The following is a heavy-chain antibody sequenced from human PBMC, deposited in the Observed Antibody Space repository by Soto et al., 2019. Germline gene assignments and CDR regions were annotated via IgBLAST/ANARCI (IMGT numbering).Heavy chain of an antibody. D-gene: IGHD6-19*01. CDR1: GLSITDSEMG. CDR2: IDSSGEK. CDR3: ARRHLAVAVSPWFDP. V-gene: IGHV2-26*01. J-gene: IGHJ5*02. Sequence: QVTLKESGPVLVKPTETLTLRCTVSGLSITDSEMGVSWIRQPPGQPLEWLAHIDSSGEKSYRKFLKSRLAISKDTSNSQIVLTMRNMDPADTATYYCARRHLAVAVSPWFDPWGQGIPVTVSS.